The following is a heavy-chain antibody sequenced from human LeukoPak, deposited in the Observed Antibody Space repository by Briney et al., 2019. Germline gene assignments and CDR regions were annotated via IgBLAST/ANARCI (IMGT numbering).Heavy chain of an antibody. CDR2: IKQDGSET. J-gene: IGHJ5*02. CDR1: GFTFRNYW. D-gene: IGHD2-8*02. V-gene: IGHV3-7*01. Sequence: GSLRLSWPAAGFTFRNYWMSWVRQAPGKGLEWVAKIKQDGSETNYGDSVKGRFSISRDNPKNSLYLQMNSLRAEDSPVYDCASSGVVEPPAPVRFDPWGHGTLVTVSS. CDR3: ASSGVVEPPAPVRFDP.